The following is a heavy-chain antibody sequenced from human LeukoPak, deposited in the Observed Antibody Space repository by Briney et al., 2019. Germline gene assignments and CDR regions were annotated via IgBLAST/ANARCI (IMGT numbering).Heavy chain of an antibody. D-gene: IGHD3-22*01. J-gene: IGHJ4*02. CDR2: ISYDGSNK. V-gene: IGHV3-30-3*01. CDR3: ARSDNYYDSSGYYGDY. CDR1: GFSFSSYA. Sequence: GRSLRLSCAASGFSFSSYAMHWVRQAPGKGLEWVAVISYDGSNKYYADSVKGRFTISRDNSKNTLYLQMNSLRAEDTAVYYCARSDNYYDSSGYYGDYWGQGTLVTVSS.